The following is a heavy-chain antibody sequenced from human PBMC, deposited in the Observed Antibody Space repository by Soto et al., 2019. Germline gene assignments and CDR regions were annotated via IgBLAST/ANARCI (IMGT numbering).Heavy chain of an antibody. CDR1: GGSISSSSYY. CDR3: ARGGVRGVIITMGADWYFDL. D-gene: IGHD3-10*01. CDR2: IYYSGST. Sequence: ASETLSLTCTVSGGSISSSSYYWGWIRQPPGKGLEWIGYIYYSGSTYYNPSLKSRVTISVDTSKNQFSLKLSSVTAADTAVYYCARGGVRGVIITMGADWYFDLWGRGTLVTSPQ. J-gene: IGHJ2*01. V-gene: IGHV4-39*07.